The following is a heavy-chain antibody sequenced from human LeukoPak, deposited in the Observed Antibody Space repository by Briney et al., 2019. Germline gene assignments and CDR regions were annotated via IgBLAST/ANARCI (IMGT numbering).Heavy chain of an antibody. CDR3: AKTTSSMYYYGSGLGYYYYYYMDV. Sequence: SGGSLRLSCAASGFTFSSYGMSWVRQAPGKGLEWVSAISGSGGSTYYADSVKGRFTISRDNSKNTLYLQMNSLRAEDTAVYYCAKTTSSMYYYGSGLGYYYYYYMDVWGKGTTVTISS. D-gene: IGHD3-10*01. V-gene: IGHV3-23*01. CDR1: GFTFSSYG. J-gene: IGHJ6*03. CDR2: ISGSGGST.